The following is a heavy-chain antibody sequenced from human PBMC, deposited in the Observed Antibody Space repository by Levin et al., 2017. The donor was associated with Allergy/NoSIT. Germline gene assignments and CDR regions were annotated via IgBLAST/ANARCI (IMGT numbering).Heavy chain of an antibody. D-gene: IGHD5-18*01. Sequence: PSGGSLRLSCAASGFTFSSFAMSWVRQAPGKGLEWVSAISGGGGSTYYADSVKGRFTISRDNSKNTLYLQMNSLRAEDTAVYYCANDALGYNYGWGFDYWGQGTLVTVSS. J-gene: IGHJ4*02. CDR1: GFTFSSFA. CDR2: ISGGGGST. V-gene: IGHV3-23*01. CDR3: ANDALGYNYGWGFDY.